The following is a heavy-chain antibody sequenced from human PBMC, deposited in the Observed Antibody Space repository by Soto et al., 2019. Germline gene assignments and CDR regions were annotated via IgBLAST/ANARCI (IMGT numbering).Heavy chain of an antibody. CDR2: IIPILGIA. Sequence: QVQLVQSGAEVKKPGSSVKVSCKASGGTFSSYTISWVRQAPGQGLEWMGRIIPILGIANYAQKFQGRVTITADKSTSTAYIELSSLRSEDTAVYYCARVDFDYGGNHRLDYCGQGTMVAVSS. CDR1: GGTFSSYT. J-gene: IGHJ4*02. CDR3: ARVDFDYGGNHRLDY. D-gene: IGHD4-17*01. V-gene: IGHV1-69*02.